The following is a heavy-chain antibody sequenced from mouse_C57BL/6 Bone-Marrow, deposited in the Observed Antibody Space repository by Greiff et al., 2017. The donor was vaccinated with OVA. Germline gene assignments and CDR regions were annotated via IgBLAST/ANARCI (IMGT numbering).Heavy chain of an antibody. Sequence: QVQLQQSGAELVRPGASVTLSCKASGYTFTDYEMHWVKQTPVHGLDWIGAIDPETGGTAYNQKFKGKAILTADKSSSTAYMELRSLTSEDSAVYYCTREGWLLFFDYWGQGTTLTVSS. V-gene: IGHV1-15*01. CDR2: IDPETGGT. J-gene: IGHJ2*01. CDR1: GYTFTDYE. D-gene: IGHD2-3*01. CDR3: TREGWLLFFDY.